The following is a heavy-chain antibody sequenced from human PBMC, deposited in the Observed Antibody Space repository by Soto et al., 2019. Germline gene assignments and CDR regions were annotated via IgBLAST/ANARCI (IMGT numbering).Heavy chain of an antibody. V-gene: IGHV4-39*01. J-gene: IGHJ5*02. D-gene: IGHD3-22*01. CDR1: GGSISSSSYY. CDR3: ARHKRQFYYYDSSGSISWFDP. CDR2: IYYSGST. Sequence: SETLSLTCTVSGGSISSSSYYWGWIRQPPGKGLEWIGSIYYSGSTYYNPSLKSRVTISVDTSKNQFSLKLSSVTAADTAVYYCARHKRQFYYYDSSGSISWFDPWGQGTLVTVSS.